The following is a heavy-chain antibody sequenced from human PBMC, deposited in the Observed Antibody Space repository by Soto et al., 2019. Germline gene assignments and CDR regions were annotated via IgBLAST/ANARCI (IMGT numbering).Heavy chain of an antibody. CDR2: IYPGDSDR. V-gene: IGHV5-51*01. CDR1: GYSFDNYW. Sequence: GESLKISCKGSGYSFDNYWIGWVRQMPGEGLGWMAIIYPGDSDRRYSPSFQGQVTISADQSISTAYLQWSSLKASDTANYYCVRYRSRDYYYGMDVWGQGTTVTVSS. CDR3: VRYRSRDYYYGMDV. D-gene: IGHD1-26*01. J-gene: IGHJ6*02.